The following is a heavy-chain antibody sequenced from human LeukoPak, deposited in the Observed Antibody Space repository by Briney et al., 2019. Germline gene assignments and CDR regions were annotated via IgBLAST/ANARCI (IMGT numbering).Heavy chain of an antibody. J-gene: IGHJ4*02. D-gene: IGHD6-6*01. CDR2: ISGSGGST. V-gene: IGHV3-23*01. CDR3: AKFEYSSPALLGVFEY. Sequence: GGSLRLSCAASGFTFSSYAMSWVRQAPGKGLEWVSAISGSGGSTYYADSVKGRFTISRDNSKNTLYLQMNSLRAEDTAVYYCAKFEYSSPALLGVFEYWGQGTLVTVSS. CDR1: GFTFSSYA.